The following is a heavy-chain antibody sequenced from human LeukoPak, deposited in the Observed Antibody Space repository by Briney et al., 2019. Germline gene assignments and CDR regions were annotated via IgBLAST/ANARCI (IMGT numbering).Heavy chain of an antibody. CDR1: GFTFSSYA. J-gene: IGHJ4*02. CDR3: ATLLLGGDHFDY. CDR2: ISSNGDYI. V-gene: IGHV3-21*01. Sequence: GGSLRLSCAASGFTFSSYAMSWVRQAPGKGLEWVSSISSNGDYIYYADSVKGRFTISRDNAKNSLYLQMNSLRAEDSAVYYCATLLLGGDHFDYWGQGTLVTVSS. D-gene: IGHD2/OR15-2a*01.